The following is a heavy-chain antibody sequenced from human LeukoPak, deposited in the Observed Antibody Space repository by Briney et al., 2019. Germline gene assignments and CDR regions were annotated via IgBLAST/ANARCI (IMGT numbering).Heavy chain of an antibody. D-gene: IGHD1-7*01. Sequence: GASVKVSCKASGYTFTSYGINWVRQATGQGLEWMGWMNPNSGNTGYAQKFQGRVTITRDTSISTAYMELSSLRSEDTAVYYCARVGESITGTTGPTQFLIYYYYMDVWGKGTTVTVSS. CDR3: ARVGESITGTTGPTQFLIYYYYMDV. CDR2: MNPNSGNT. V-gene: IGHV1-8*03. J-gene: IGHJ6*03. CDR1: GYTFTSYG.